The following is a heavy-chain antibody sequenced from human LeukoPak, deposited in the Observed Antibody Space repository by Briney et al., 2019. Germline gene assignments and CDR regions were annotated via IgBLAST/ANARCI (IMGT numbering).Heavy chain of an antibody. J-gene: IGHJ3*02. D-gene: IGHD3-22*01. CDR2: IFYGGST. Sequence: PSETLSLAWTVASGSITTSNYYCGRVRQPPGKALEWIGNIFYGGSTYYSPSLTSRVSISLDTSRNQFSLKLNSVTAADTAVYYCAKSNGYGLIDIWGQGTMVTVSS. CDR3: AKSNGYGLIDI. V-gene: IGHV4-39*07. CDR1: SGSITTSNYY.